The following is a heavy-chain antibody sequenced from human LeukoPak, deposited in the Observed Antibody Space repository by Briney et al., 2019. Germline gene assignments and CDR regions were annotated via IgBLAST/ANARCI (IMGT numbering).Heavy chain of an antibody. CDR2: IYYSGST. J-gene: IGHJ4*02. D-gene: IGHD1-26*01. Sequence: SETLSLTCAVYGGSFSGYYWSWIRQHPGKGLEWIGYIYYSGSTYYNPSLKSRVTISVDTSKNQFSLKLSSVTAADTAVYYRAREVVGATRFDYWGQGTLVTVSS. CDR1: GGSFSGYY. CDR3: AREVVGATRFDY. V-gene: IGHV4-31*11.